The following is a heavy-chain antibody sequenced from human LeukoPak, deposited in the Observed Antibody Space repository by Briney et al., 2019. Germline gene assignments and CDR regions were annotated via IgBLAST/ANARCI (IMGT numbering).Heavy chain of an antibody. J-gene: IGHJ4*02. V-gene: IGHV4-34*01. CDR1: GGSFSGYY. Sequence: SETLSLTCAVYGGSFSGYYWSWIRKPPGKGLEWIGEINHSGSTNYNPSLKSRVTISVDTSKNQFSLKLSSVTAADTAVYYCARRRGKRYCSGGSCYGYYFDYWGQGTLVTVSS. D-gene: IGHD2-15*01. CDR2: INHSGST. CDR3: ARRRGKRYCSGGSCYGYYFDY.